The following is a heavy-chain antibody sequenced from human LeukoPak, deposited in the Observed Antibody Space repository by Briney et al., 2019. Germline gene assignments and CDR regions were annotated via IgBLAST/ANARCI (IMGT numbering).Heavy chain of an antibody. CDR2: IFYSGST. CDR1: SGSISTSNYY. Sequence: SETLSLTCTLSSGSISTSNYYWGWVRHPPGKALEWIGNIFYSGSTYYRPPLKTRATISLDTSRTQFSLKRNSVTPTHTPVFSRAKSKGYGLIDLWGQGTMVTVSS. D-gene: IGHD2/OR15-2a*01. CDR3: AKSKGYGLIDL. V-gene: IGHV4-39*07. J-gene: IGHJ3*01.